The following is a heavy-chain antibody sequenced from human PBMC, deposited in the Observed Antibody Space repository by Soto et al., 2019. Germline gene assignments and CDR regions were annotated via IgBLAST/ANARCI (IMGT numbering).Heavy chain of an antibody. CDR2: FNAGNGNT. CDR1: GYTFTNYA. CDR3: ARGHLAVVPVASWYFYMDV. Sequence: QVQLVQSGAEVEKPGASGKVSSRASGYTFTNYAVIWLAQAPGQGLGGWGGFNAGNGNTRYSQKFQGRVTITRDTSARTAYMELSSLRSEDTAVYYCARGHLAVVPVASWYFYMDVWGKGTTVTVSS. J-gene: IGHJ6*03. D-gene: IGHD2-2*01. V-gene: IGHV1-3*01.